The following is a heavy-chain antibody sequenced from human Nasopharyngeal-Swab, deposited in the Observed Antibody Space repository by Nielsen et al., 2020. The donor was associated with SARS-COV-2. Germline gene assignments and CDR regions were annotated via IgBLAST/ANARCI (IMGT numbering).Heavy chain of an antibody. D-gene: IGHD2-2*01. CDR1: GFTFSRYG. CDR3: AKLVAGYCSSTSCLDY. V-gene: IGHV3-30*18. Sequence: GGSLRLSCAASGFTFSRYGMHWVRQAPGKELEWVAVISYDGSNKYYADSVKGRFTISRDNSKNTLYLQMNSLRAEDTAVYYCAKLVAGYCSSTSCLDYWGQGTLVTVSS. CDR2: ISYDGSNK. J-gene: IGHJ4*02.